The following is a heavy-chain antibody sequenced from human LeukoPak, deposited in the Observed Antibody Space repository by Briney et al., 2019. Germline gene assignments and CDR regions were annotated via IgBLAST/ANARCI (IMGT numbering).Heavy chain of an antibody. V-gene: IGHV4-4*07. D-gene: IGHD3-22*01. J-gene: IGHJ4*02. Sequence: SETLSLTCTVSGGSISSYDWSWIRQPAGKGLEWIGRIYTSGGTNYNPSLTSRVSISIDKYKTQFSLELRSVTAADKDVSYCARWSDSHSRRYYFDYWGLGTLVTVSS. CDR3: ARWSDSHSRRYYFDY. CDR1: GGSISSYD. CDR2: IYTSGGT.